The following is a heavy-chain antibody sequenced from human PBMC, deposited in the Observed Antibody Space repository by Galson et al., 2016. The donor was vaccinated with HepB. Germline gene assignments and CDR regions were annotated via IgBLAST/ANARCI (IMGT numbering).Heavy chain of an antibody. Sequence: QSGAEVKESGESLRISCEGSGYSFTTFWINWVRQMPGKGLEWMGKIDPTEPHNISSPSFQGHVTISVDKSISPVSLKWSSLRAADSAIYYCARVRPLAGYGMDLWGQGTTVTVPS. J-gene: IGHJ6*02. CDR2: IDPTEPHN. CDR3: ARVRPLAGYGMDL. D-gene: IGHD1-1*01. CDR1: GYSFTTFW. V-gene: IGHV5-10-1*01.